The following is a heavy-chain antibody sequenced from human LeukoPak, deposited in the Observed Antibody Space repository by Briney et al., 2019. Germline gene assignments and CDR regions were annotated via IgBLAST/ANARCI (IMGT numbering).Heavy chain of an antibody. V-gene: IGHV4-34*01. D-gene: IGHD3-3*01. Sequence: PSETLSLTCAVYGGSFSGYYWSWIRQPPGKGLEWIGEINHSGSTNYNPSLKSRVPISVDTSQSQFSLKLSSVTAADTAVYYCARGAITIFGVVTHPGMDVWGQGTTVTVSS. CDR3: ARGAITIFGVVTHPGMDV. CDR1: GGSFSGYY. J-gene: IGHJ6*02. CDR2: INHSGST.